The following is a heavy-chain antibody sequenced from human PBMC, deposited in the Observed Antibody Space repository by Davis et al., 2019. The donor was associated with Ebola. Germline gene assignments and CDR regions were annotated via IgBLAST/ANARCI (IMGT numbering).Heavy chain of an antibody. CDR1: GGTFSTYA. CDR2: IIPMLGIP. J-gene: IGHJ4*02. Sequence: AASVKVSCKASGGTFSTYAIDWVRQAPGQGLEWMGRIIPMLGIPNYAQRFQGRVTITADKSTSTAYMELSSLRSEDTAMYYCARDLGTAMATEWGQGTRSPSPQ. V-gene: IGHV1-69*04. CDR3: ARDLGTAMATE. D-gene: IGHD5-18*01.